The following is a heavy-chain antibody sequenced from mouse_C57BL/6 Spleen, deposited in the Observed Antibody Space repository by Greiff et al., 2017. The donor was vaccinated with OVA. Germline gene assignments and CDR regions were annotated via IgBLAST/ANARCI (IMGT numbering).Heavy chain of an antibody. V-gene: IGHV1-9*01. Sequence: QVQLQQSGAALMKPGASVKLSCKATGYTFTGYWIEWVKQRPGHGLEWIGEILPGSGSTNYNEKFKGKATFTADTSSNTAYMQLSSLTTEDSAIYDCARSVLRNQSRPWFAYWGQGTLVTVSA. CDR3: ARSVLRNQSRPWFAY. CDR2: ILPGSGST. J-gene: IGHJ3*01. D-gene: IGHD1-1*01. CDR1: GYTFTGYW.